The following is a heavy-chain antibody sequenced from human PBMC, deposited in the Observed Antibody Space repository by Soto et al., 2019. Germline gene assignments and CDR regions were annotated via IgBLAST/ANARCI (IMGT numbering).Heavy chain of an antibody. Sequence: GGSLRLSCAASGFTFSNYAVTWVRQAPGKGLEWVSTISGSGGSTYYADSVKGRFTISRDNSKNTLYLQMNSLRAEDTAVYYCAKILTGYSPIDCWGQGTLVTVSS. CDR1: GFTFSNYA. CDR2: ISGSGGST. J-gene: IGHJ4*02. CDR3: AKILTGYSPIDC. V-gene: IGHV3-23*01. D-gene: IGHD3-9*01.